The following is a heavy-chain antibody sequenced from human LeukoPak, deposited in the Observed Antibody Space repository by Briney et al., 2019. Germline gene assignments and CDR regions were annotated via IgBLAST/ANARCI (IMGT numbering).Heavy chain of an antibody. CDR3: ARASWVSSADAVR. D-gene: IGHD6-19*01. Sequence: GGSLRLPCAASGLSFSSFAMSWVRQAPARGLEWLSSMKGTGETFYADSVRGRFTLSRDDSRNTVYLQLNNLRVEDTAVYYCARASWVSSADAVRWGQGTAVTVSS. V-gene: IGHV3-23*01. J-gene: IGHJ6*02. CDR2: MKGTGET. CDR1: GLSFSSFA.